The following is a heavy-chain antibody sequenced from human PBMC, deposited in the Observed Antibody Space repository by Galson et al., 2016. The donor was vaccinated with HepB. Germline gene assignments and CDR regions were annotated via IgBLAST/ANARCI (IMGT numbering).Heavy chain of an antibody. V-gene: IGHV3-23*01. CDR3: VKVFDYLNGWIDQ. CDR1: GFLYRNYA. CDR2: ISGSGQTT. D-gene: IGHD5-12*01. J-gene: IGHJ4*02. Sequence: SLRLSCAASGFLYRNYAMSWVRQAPGKGLEWISVISGSGQTTFYAGSVKGRISVSRDNSQNTLDLQMNSLRAEDTAVYYCVKVFDYLNGWIDQWGQGTLVTVSS.